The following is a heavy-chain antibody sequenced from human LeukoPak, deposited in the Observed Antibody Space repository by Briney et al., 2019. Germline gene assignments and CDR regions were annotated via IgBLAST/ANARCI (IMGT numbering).Heavy chain of an antibody. CDR2: ISAYNGNT. V-gene: IGHV1-18*01. J-gene: IGHJ4*02. CDR3: ARSPGRYGGNSAKVY. D-gene: IGHD4-23*01. CDR1: GYTFTSYG. Sequence: ASVKVSCKASGYTFTSYGISWVRQAPGQGLEWMGWISAYNGNTNYAQKLQGRVTMTTDTFTSTAYMELRSLRSDDTAVYYCARSPGRYGGNSAKVYWGQGTLVTVSS.